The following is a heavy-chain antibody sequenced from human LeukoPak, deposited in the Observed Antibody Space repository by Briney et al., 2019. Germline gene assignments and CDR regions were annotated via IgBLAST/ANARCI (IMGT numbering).Heavy chain of an antibody. V-gene: IGHV3-11*01. J-gene: IGHJ6*02. Sequence: GGSLRLSCAASGFTFSDYYMSWIRQAPGKGLEWVSYISSSGSTIYYADSVKGRFTISRDNAKNSLYLQMNSLRAEDTAVYYCARERSYGGNSDYYYGMDVWGQGTTVTVSS. CDR3: ARERSYGGNSDYYYGMDV. D-gene: IGHD4-23*01. CDR2: ISSSGSTI. CDR1: GFTFSDYY.